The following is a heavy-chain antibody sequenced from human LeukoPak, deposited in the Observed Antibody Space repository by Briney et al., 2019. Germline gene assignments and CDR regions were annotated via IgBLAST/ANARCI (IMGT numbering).Heavy chain of an antibody. Sequence: GGSLKLSCAASGFTFSSYWMDWARQAPGKGLEWVASINHNGNVNYYVDSVKGRFTISRDNAKNSLYLQMSNLRAEDTAVYFCARGGGLDVWGQGATVTVSS. CDR2: INHNGNVN. D-gene: IGHD3-16*01. CDR3: ARGGGLDV. V-gene: IGHV3-7*03. CDR1: GFTFSSYW. J-gene: IGHJ6*02.